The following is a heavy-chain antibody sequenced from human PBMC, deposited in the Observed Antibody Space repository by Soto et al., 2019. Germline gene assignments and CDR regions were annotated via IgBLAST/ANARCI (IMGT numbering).Heavy chain of an antibody. CDR1: GFTFSSYS. CDR3: AGEYSSSFEILGVYYGMDV. V-gene: IGHV3-21*01. Sequence: GGSLRLSCAASGFTFSSYSINWVRQAPGKGLEWVSSISSSSSYIYYADSVKGRFTISRDNAKNSLYLQMNSLRAEDTAVYYCAGEYSSSFEILGVYYGMDVWGQGTTVTVSS. CDR2: ISSSSSYI. J-gene: IGHJ6*02. D-gene: IGHD6-6*01.